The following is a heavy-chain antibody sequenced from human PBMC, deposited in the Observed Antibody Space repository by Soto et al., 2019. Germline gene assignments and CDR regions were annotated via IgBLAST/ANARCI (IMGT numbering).Heavy chain of an antibody. CDR1: GFRFSIYS. CDR3: ARSVEGHFDY. D-gene: IGHD6-19*01. V-gene: IGHV3-48*02. CDR2: ITSDTNTI. J-gene: IGHJ4*02. Sequence: EVQLVESGGGLVQPGGSLRLSCAASGFRFSIYSMNWVRQAPGKGLEWSAYITSDTNTIKYADSVKGRFTISNDNAKNSVCLQMNSLRDEDTAGYYCARSVEGHFDYWGQGTVVTVSS.